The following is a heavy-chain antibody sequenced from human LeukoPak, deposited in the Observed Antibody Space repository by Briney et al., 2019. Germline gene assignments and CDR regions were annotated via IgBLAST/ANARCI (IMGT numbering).Heavy chain of an antibody. CDR1: EFTFSSYG. CDR3: ARGGTNYYYMDV. CDR2: ISGSGDRT. J-gene: IGHJ6*03. V-gene: IGHV3-23*01. D-gene: IGHD3-10*01. Sequence: GGSLRLSCAASEFTFSSYGMSWVRQAPGKGLEWVSAISGSGDRTFYADSVKGRLTISRDNSKNTLYLQLNTVRAEDTALYYCARGGTNYYYMDVWGNGTTVTVSS.